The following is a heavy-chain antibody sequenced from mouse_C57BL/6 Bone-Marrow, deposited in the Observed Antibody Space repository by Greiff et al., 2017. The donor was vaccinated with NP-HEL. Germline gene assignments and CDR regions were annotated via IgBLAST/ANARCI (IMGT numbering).Heavy chain of an antibody. CDR1: GFTFSDYY. Sequence: EVNLVESEGGLVQPGSSMKLSCTASGFTFSDYYMAWVRQVPDKGLERVANINYDGSSTYYLDSLKSRFIISRDNAKNILYLQMSSLKSEDTATYYCARVGYDGYFYWGQGTTLTVSS. D-gene: IGHD2-3*01. CDR2: INYDGSST. V-gene: IGHV5-16*01. CDR3: ARVGYDGYFY. J-gene: IGHJ2*01.